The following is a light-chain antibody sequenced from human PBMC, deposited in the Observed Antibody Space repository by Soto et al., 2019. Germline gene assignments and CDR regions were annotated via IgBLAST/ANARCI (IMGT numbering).Light chain of an antibody. CDR2: GVV. Sequence: QSALTQPRSVSGSPGQSVTISCTGTGNDVGAYNYVSWYQQHPGRPPKLLIYGVVRWPSGVPDRFSGSKSGNTASLTISGLQAEDEADYFCCSYAGGYTYRFGTGTKVTLL. V-gene: IGLV2-11*01. CDR3: CSYAGGYTYR. CDR1: GNDVGAYNY. J-gene: IGLJ1*01.